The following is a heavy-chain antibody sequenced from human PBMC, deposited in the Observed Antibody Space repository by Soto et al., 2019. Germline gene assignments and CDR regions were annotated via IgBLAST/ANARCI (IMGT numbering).Heavy chain of an antibody. CDR1: GFTFSSYG. D-gene: IGHD6-13*01. J-gene: IGHJ3*02. CDR2: ISYDGSNK. CDR3: AKDSRRDSSSYDALDI. Sequence: QVQLVESGGGVVQPGRSLRLSCAASGFTFSSYGMHWVRQAPGKGLEWVAVISYDGSNKYYADSVKGRFTISRDNSKNTLYLQMNSLRAEDTAVYYCAKDSRRDSSSYDALDIWGQGTMVTVSS. V-gene: IGHV3-30*18.